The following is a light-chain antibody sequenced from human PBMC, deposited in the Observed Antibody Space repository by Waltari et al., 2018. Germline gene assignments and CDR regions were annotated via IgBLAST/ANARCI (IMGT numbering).Light chain of an antibody. CDR2: GTI. Sequence: EVVMTQSPATLSVSPGESATLYCGASQSVGGDLAWYQQKPGQAPRLLIYGTITRPTGVSARFSGSGSGTEFTLTISRLQSEDFAVYYCQQYNNWPLTFGGGTKVEI. CDR3: QQYNNWPLT. CDR1: QSVGGD. J-gene: IGKJ4*01. V-gene: IGKV3-15*01.